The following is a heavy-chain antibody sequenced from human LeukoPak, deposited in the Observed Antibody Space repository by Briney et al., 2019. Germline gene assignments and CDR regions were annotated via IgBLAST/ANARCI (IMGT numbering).Heavy chain of an antibody. CDR3: AKDGDSSGYPYYFDY. V-gene: IGHV3-23*01. CDR2: ISGSGGST. CDR1: GFIFTNYF. J-gene: IGHJ4*02. D-gene: IGHD3-22*01. Sequence: GGSLRLSCAASGFIFTNYFMSWVRQAPGKGLEWVSAISGSGGSTYYADSVKGRFTISRDNSKNTLYLQMNSLRAEDTAVYYCAKDGDSSGYPYYFDYWGQGTLVTVSS.